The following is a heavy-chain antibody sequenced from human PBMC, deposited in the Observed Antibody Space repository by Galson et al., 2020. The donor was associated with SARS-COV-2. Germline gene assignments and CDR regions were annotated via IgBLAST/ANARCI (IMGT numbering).Heavy chain of an antibody. D-gene: IGHD6-13*01. V-gene: IGHV3-30*18. CDR3: AKSSAAAGTWGAFDI. J-gene: IGHJ3*02. CDR2: ISYDGSNK. Sequence: GESLKISCAASGFTFSSYGMHWVRQAPGKGLEWVAVISYDGSNKYYADSVKGRFTISRDNSKNTLYLQMNSLRAEDTAVYYCAKSSAAAGTWGAFDIWGQGTMVTVSS. CDR1: GFTFSSYG.